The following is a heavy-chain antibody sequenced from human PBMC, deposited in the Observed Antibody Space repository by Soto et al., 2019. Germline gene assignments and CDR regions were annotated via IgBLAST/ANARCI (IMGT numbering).Heavy chain of an antibody. J-gene: IGHJ4*02. V-gene: IGHV4-30-2*01. CDR3: ARHISSGTYYADF. Sequence: SETLSLTCAVSGGSISSGGYSWSWIRQPPGKGLEWIGYISHSGSTYYNPSLKSRVSISLDTSKNQFSLKLSSVTAADTAVYYCARHISSGTYYADFWGQGSLVTVSS. CDR1: GGSISSGGYS. CDR2: ISHSGST. D-gene: IGHD3-10*01.